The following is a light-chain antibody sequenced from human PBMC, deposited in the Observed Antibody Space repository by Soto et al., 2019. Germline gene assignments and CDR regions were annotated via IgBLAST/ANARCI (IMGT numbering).Light chain of an antibody. J-gene: IGKJ1*01. CDR2: TTS. V-gene: IGKV3-20*01. CDR3: QQFSHTPRT. Sequence: EVVLTQTPGTLSVSPGERATLSCRASHSVSINYLVWYQQRPGQAPRLLIHTTSIRATGIPDRFSGSGSGTDFTLTISRLEPEDYATYYCQQFSHTPRTFGQGTRVEIK. CDR1: HSVSINY.